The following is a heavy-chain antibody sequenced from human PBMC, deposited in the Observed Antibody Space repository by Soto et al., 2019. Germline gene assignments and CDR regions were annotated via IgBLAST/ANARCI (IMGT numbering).Heavy chain of an antibody. CDR2: VSVSGGTT. D-gene: IGHD3-22*01. J-gene: IGHJ4*02. Sequence: GGSLRLSCAASGFTFSSYAMSWVRQAPGKGLEWISTVSVSGGTTYYADSLKGRFTISRDNSKKTVYLQMNRLRADDTAIYYCAKGLYYYDSSGYRLFDYWGQGTLVTVSS. CDR3: AKGLYYYDSSGYRLFDY. V-gene: IGHV3-23*01. CDR1: GFTFSSYA.